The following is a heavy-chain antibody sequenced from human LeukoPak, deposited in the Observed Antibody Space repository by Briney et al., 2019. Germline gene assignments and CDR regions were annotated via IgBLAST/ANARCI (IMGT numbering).Heavy chain of an antibody. CDR2: IYYSWST. CDR3: ARENIAAAGTLFDY. CDR1: GGSISSYY. D-gene: IGHD6-13*01. Sequence: PSETLSLTCTVAGGSISSYYWSWIRQPPGKGLEWSGYIYYSWSTNYNPSLKSRVTISVDTSKNQFSLKLSSVTAADTPVYYCARENIAAAGTLFDYWGQGTLVTVSS. V-gene: IGHV4-59*01. J-gene: IGHJ4*02.